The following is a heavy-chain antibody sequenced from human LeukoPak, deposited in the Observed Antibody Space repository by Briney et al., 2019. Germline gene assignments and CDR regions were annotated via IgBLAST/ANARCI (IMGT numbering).Heavy chain of an antibody. CDR3: ARSEAALFGVAPNWFDP. J-gene: IGHJ5*02. V-gene: IGHV4-31*03. CDR2: IHHSGNT. CDR1: GDSISSGDYS. D-gene: IGHD3-3*01. Sequence: SQTLSLTCTVSGDSISSGDYSWNWIRQHPGKGLEWIGYIHHSGNTFYNPSLESRVTISVATSQNLFSLKLYSVIAADAAVYYCARSEAALFGVAPNWFDPWGQGTLVTVSS.